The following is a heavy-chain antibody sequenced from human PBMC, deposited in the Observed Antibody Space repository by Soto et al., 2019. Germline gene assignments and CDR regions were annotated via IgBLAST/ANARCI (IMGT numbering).Heavy chain of an antibody. J-gene: IGHJ5*01. CDR3: AKASNSSPWFDSWLES. D-gene: IGHD6-6*01. CDR2: INDNGDST. CDR1: VFNFRYYA. V-gene: IGHV3-23*01. Sequence: CGSLVFGCASSVFNFRYYAMSSVVQAPGKGLEWVSSINDNGDSTHYADSVKGRFTISRDNSKNTLYLQMNSLTAEDTAVYFCAKASNSSPWFDSWLESWGQGTLVTAPQ.